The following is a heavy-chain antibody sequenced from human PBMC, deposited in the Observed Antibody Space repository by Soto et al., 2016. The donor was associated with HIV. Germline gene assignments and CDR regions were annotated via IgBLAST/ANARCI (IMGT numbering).Heavy chain of an antibody. Sequence: EVQLVESGGDLVQPGGSLRLSCKVSGFTINNNYMAWVRQAPGKGLEWVSVMYSSGSTYYADSVKDRFILSRDNPKSTLFLQMRSLRVEDTAVYYCGRGLYDSNDHSVDAFDIKGQGTMVTVSS. V-gene: IGHV3-66*01. CDR2: MYSSGST. CDR1: GFTINNNY. D-gene: IGHD3-22*01. J-gene: IGHJ3*02. CDR3: GRGLYDSNDHSVDAFDI.